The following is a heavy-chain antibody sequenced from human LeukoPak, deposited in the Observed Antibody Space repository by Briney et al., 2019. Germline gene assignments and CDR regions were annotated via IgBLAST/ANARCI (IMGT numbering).Heavy chain of an antibody. D-gene: IGHD2-2*01. CDR3: AVYCSSTSCYHFDY. CDR1: GGTFPTYA. J-gene: IGHJ4*02. CDR2: IIPIFGTA. Sequence: SVKVSCHASGGTFPTYAISWVRQAPGQGLEWMGGIIPIFGTANYAQKFQGRVTITTDESTSTAYMELSSLRSEDTAVYYCAVYCSSTSCYHFDYWGQGTLVTVSS. V-gene: IGHV1-69*05.